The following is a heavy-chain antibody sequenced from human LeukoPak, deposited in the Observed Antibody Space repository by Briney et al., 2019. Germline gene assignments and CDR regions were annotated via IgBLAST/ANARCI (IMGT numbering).Heavy chain of an antibody. D-gene: IGHD3-3*01. Sequence: SETLSLTCAVYGGSFSNYYWSWIRQPPGKGLEWIAEINHSESTDYNPSLKSRVTISVDTSKKQLSLKLSSVTAADTAVYYCARAGRITIFGVVRYNWFDPWGQGTLVTISS. V-gene: IGHV4-34*01. CDR3: ARAGRITIFGVVRYNWFDP. CDR1: GGSFSNYY. CDR2: INHSEST. J-gene: IGHJ5*02.